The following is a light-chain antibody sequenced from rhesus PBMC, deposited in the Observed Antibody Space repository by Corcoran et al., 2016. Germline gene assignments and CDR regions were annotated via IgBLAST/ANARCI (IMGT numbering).Light chain of an antibody. CDR2: SAS. CDR3: QQHNNYPPT. Sequence: DVRMTQSPSSLSASVGDTVNITCRASQGINNYFAWYQQKPGKPPKHLFYSASNLESGVPSRFSGSGSGPYFTLTISSLQPEDFATYVCQQHNNYPPTFVQGTRVEIK. CDR1: QGINNY. J-gene: IGKJ1*01. V-gene: IGKV1S14*01.